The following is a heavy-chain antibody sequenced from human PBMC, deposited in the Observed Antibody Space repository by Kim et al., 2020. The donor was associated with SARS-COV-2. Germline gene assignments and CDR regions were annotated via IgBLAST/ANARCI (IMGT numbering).Heavy chain of an antibody. J-gene: IGHJ5*02. V-gene: IGHV3-23*01. Sequence: GGSLRLSCAASGFTFSSYAMSWVRQAPGKGLEWVSAISGSGGSTYYADSVKGRFTISRDNSKNTLYLQMNSLRAEDTAVYYCARTTIVRELPNWFDPWGQGTLVTVSS. CDR1: GFTFSSYA. CDR3: ARTTIVRELPNWFDP. CDR2: ISGSGGST. D-gene: IGHD3-10*01.